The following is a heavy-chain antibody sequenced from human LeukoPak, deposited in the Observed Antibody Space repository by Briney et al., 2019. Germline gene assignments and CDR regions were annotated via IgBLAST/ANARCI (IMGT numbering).Heavy chain of an antibody. J-gene: IGHJ4*02. V-gene: IGHV3-23*01. Sequence: GGSLRLSCAASGFTFSSYAMGWVRQAPGKGLEWVSVISGSGSGGTTHHGDSVKGRFTISRDNSKNTLYLQMNSLRAEDTAVYYCARGGSSSSWYPFDYWGQGTLVTVSS. CDR2: ISGSGSGGTT. CDR3: ARGGSSSSWYPFDY. CDR1: GFTFSSYA. D-gene: IGHD6-13*01.